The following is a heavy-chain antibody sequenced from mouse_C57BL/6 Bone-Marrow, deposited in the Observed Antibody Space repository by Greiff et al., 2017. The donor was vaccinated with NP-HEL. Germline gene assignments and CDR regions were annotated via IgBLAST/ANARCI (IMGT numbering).Heavy chain of an antibody. CDR1: GYTFTDYY. D-gene: IGHD4-1*01. CDR3: ARMGRRGYFDY. J-gene: IGHJ2*01. V-gene: IGHV1-26*01. Sequence: EVKLMESGPELVKPGASVKISCKASGYTFTDYYMNWVKQSHGKSLEWIGDINPNNGGTSYNQKFKGKATLTVDKSSSTAYMELRSLTSEDSAVYYCARMGRRGYFDYWGQGTTLTVSS. CDR2: INPNNGGT.